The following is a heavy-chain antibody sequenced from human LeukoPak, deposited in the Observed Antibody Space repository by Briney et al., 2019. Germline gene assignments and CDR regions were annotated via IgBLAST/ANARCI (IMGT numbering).Heavy chain of an antibody. CDR1: GGSISDDY. CDR3: ARTYYDFWSGYGNYYYYYMDV. J-gene: IGHJ6*03. V-gene: IGHV4-59*13. CDR2: SGST. D-gene: IGHD3-3*01. Sequence: SETLSLTCTVSGGSISDDYWTWIRQPPGEGLEWIGYSGSTKYNPSLKSRVTISVDTSKSQFSLTLSSVTAADTAVYYCARTYYDFWSGYGNYYYYYMDVWGKGTTVTVSS.